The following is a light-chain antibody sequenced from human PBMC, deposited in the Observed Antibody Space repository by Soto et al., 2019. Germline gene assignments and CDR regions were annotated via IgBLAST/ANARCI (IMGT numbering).Light chain of an antibody. V-gene: IGKV1-5*03. J-gene: IGKJ1*01. CDR3: QQYNGYWT. CDR1: QSISGS. CDR2: EAS. Sequence: DIQMTQSPSTLSASVGDRVTITCRASQSISGSLAWYQQKPGKAPKLLIYEASNLKSGVPSRFSGSGSGTEYTITISSLQPDDSASYYCQQYNGYWTFVQGTRVEIK.